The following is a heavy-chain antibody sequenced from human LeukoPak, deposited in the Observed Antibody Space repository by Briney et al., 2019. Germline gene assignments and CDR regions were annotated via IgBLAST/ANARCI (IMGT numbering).Heavy chain of an antibody. J-gene: IGHJ5*02. D-gene: IGHD1-26*01. V-gene: IGHV1-2*02. CDR1: GYTFTGYY. CDR2: INPNSGGT. Sequence: ASVKVSCKASGYTFTGYYMHWVRQAPGQGLEWMGWINPNSGGTNYAQKFQGRVTMTRDTSISTAYMELSRLRSDDTAVYYCARYSGRHNWFDPWGQGTLVTVSS. CDR3: ARYSGRHNWFDP.